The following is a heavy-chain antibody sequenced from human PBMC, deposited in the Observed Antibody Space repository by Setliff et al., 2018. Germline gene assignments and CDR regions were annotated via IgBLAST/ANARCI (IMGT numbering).Heavy chain of an antibody. J-gene: IGHJ4*02. CDR2: IEPTDSYT. V-gene: IGHV5-10-1*01. Sequence: LGESLKISCKGSGYSFTSYWIGWVRQLPGKGLEWMGRIEPTDSYTNYSPSFQGHVTISIDKSITTAYLHWSSLKASDTAMYYCTRGGYDSGVWGQGTLVTVSS. CDR3: TRGGYDSGV. D-gene: IGHD6-25*01. CDR1: GYSFTSYW.